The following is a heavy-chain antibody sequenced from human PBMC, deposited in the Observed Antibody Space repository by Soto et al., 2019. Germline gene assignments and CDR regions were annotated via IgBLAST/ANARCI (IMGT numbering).Heavy chain of an antibody. J-gene: IGHJ4*02. CDR1: GDTFNFYS. CDR2: INPILSLS. Sequence: QVQLVQSGAEVKKPGSSMRVSCKASGDTFNFYSINWVRQAPGLGLEWMGRINPILSLSNYAPRFQGRVTMTADKSTTTAYMELSSLRSEDTAMYYCASSYGSVYRAFDSWGQGALVTVSS. V-gene: IGHV1-69*02. D-gene: IGHD3-10*01. CDR3: ASSYGSVYRAFDS.